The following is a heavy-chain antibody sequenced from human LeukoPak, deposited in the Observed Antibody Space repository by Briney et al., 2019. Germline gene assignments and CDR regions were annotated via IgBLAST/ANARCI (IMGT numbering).Heavy chain of an antibody. CDR2: INPNSGGT. J-gene: IGHJ5*02. Sequence: ASVKVSCKASGYTFTGYYMHWVRQAPGQGLEWMGWINPNSGGTNYAQKFQGRVTMTRDTSISTAYMELSRLRSDDTAVYYCARATYYYGSGSFDPWGQGTLVTVSS. V-gene: IGHV1-2*02. CDR1: GYTFTGYY. D-gene: IGHD3-10*01. CDR3: ARATYYYGSGSFDP.